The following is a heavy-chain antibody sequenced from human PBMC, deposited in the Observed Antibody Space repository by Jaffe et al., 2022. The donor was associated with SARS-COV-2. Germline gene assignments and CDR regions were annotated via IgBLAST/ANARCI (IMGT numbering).Heavy chain of an antibody. D-gene: IGHD3-16*01. V-gene: IGHV3-74*01. CDR3: ARAMLAGNPAQDY. CDR1: GFTFSSYW. Sequence: EVQLVESGGGLVQPGGSLRLSCAPSGFTFSSYWMHWVRQAPGKGLVWVSRINTDGSTTTYADSVKGRFTISRDNAKNTLYLQMNSLTVEDTAVYYCARAMLAGNPAQDYWGQGTLVTVSS. J-gene: IGHJ4*02. CDR2: INTDGSTT.